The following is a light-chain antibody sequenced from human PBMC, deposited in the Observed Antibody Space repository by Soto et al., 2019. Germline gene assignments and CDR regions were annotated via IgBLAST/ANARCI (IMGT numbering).Light chain of an antibody. Sequence: DIQMTQSPSSLSASVGDEVTITCRASQTIMTYLNWYQLKPGKPPRLLIYAASSLQSGVPSRFSGRGSGTDFTLTISSLQPEDFATYSCQQSYNSPQTFGRGTKVDIK. CDR2: AAS. J-gene: IGKJ1*01. V-gene: IGKV1-39*01. CDR3: QQSYNSPQT. CDR1: QTIMTY.